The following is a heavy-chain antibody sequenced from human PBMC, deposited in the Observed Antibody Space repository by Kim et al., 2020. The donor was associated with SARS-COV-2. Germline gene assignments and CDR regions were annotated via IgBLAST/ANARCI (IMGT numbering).Heavy chain of an antibody. CDR3: AREAETFDY. V-gene: IGHV3-7*03. Sequence: GGSLRLSCAASGFTFSTFWMTWVRQAPGKGLEWVANINLDVNRSFYVDAVKGRFTISRDNVANSMNLQLHSLSVEDTDVYYCAREAETFDYWGKG. CDR1: GFTFSTFW. J-gene: IGHJ4*02. D-gene: IGHD6-19*01. CDR2: INLDVNRS.